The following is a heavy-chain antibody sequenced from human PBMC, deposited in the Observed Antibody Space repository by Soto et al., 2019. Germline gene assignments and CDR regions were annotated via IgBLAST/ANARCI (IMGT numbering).Heavy chain of an antibody. CDR1: GFPLTTYDMG. V-gene: IGHV2-5*02. CDR3: AHAGDYDLLTFDH. Sequence: GSGPTAGEPAQTLTLTCAFSGFPLTTYDMGVAWIRQPPGKALEWLALIYWDDDKRYSPSLKDRLAISKDTSRSQVVLTIANMDPGDTATYFCAHAGDYDLLTFDHWGPGTLVTVSS. CDR2: IYWDDDK. D-gene: IGHD4-17*01. J-gene: IGHJ4*02.